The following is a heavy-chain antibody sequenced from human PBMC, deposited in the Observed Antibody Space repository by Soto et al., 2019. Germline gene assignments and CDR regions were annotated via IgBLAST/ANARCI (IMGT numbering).Heavy chain of an antibody. Sequence: ASVKVSCKASGYTFTGYYMHWVRQAPGQGLEWMGWINPNSGGTNYAQKFQGWVTMTRDTSISTAYMELSRLRSDDTAVYYCARGYSSSWRTFDYWGQGTLVTVSS. J-gene: IGHJ4*02. D-gene: IGHD6-13*01. CDR3: ARGYSSSWRTFDY. CDR2: INPNSGGT. CDR1: GYTFTGYY. V-gene: IGHV1-2*04.